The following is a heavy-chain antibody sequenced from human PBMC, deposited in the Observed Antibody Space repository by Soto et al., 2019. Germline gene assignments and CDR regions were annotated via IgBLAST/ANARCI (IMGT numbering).Heavy chain of an antibody. CDR3: ARGLDFWSGYFDGYYGMDV. V-gene: IGHV1-8*01. J-gene: IGHJ6*02. D-gene: IGHD3-3*01. CDR2: MNPNSGNT. CDR1: GYTFTSYD. Sequence: ASVKVSCKASGYTFTSYDINWVRQATGQGLEWMGWMNPNSGNTGYAQKFQGRVTMTRNTSISTAYMELSSLRSEDTAVYYCARGLDFWSGYFDGYYGMDVWGQGTTVTVS.